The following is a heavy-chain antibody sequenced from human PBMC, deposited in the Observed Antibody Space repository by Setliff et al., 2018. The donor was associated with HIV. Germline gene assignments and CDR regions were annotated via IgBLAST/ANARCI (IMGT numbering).Heavy chain of an antibody. CDR2: ISPTGNT. Sequence: TLSLPCSVSGASISSYYWSWIRQPPGKGLEWIGYISPTGNTNYNPSLKSRVTISTDTSKNQFSLNVRSVTAADTAVYFCAKSSPSIGYISDHWGQGTLVTVSS. CDR3: AKSSPSIGYISDH. V-gene: IGHV4-59*03. CDR1: GASISSYY. J-gene: IGHJ4*02. D-gene: IGHD5-12*01.